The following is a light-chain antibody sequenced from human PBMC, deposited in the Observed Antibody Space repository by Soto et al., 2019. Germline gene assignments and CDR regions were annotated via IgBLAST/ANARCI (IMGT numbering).Light chain of an antibody. V-gene: IGLV2-14*03. CDR2: DVS. Sequence: SVLSQPASVSGSPGQSITISCTGTSIDVGGNKYVSWYQHYPGKAPKLMICDVSNRPSGVSNRFSGSKSGNTASLTISGLQAEDEADYYCSAFTGTTYVFGTGIKVNVL. CDR3: SAFTGTTYV. J-gene: IGLJ1*01. CDR1: SIDVGGNKY.